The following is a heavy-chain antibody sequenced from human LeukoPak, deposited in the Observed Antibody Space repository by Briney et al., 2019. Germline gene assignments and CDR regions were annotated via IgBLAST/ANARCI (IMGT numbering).Heavy chain of an antibody. D-gene: IGHD3-3*01. V-gene: IGHV3-74*01. CDR1: GFTFGNYW. J-gene: IGHJ4*02. CDR3: ARGGGWSCSYTYYFAP. Sequence: GGALRLSCAASGFTFGNYWMHWVRQVPGKGLVWGSRIDNDGSYVAYAESVKGRFTFSRDNAKNALYLQMNSLRAEETAVYYCARGGGWSCSYTYYFAPWRQGALVTLSS. CDR2: IDNDGSYV.